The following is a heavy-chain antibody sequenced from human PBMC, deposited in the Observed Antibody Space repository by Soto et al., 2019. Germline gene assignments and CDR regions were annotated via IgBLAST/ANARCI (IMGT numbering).Heavy chain of an antibody. CDR2: INAGNGNT. CDR1: GYTFTSYT. J-gene: IGHJ4*02. Sequence: QVQLVQSGAEVKKPGASVKVSCKASGYTFTSYTIHWVRQAPGQRLEWMGWINAGNGNTKYSQKFQGRVTITRDTSASTAYSELISLRSEDTAVYYCARRWGGSSQNWGQGTLVTVSS. CDR3: ARRWGGSSQN. V-gene: IGHV1-3*01. D-gene: IGHD1-26*01.